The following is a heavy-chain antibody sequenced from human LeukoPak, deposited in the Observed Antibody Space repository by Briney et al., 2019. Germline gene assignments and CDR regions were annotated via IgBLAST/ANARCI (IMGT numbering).Heavy chain of an antibody. V-gene: IGHV3-30*02. CDR3: AKDLRIKYSSSPLPDY. CDR1: GFTFSSYG. D-gene: IGHD6-6*01. J-gene: IGHJ4*02. Sequence: GGSLRLSCAASGFTFSSYGMHWVRQAPGKGLEWVAFIRYDGSNKYYADSVKGRFTISRDNSKNTLYLQMNSLRAEDTAVYYCAKDLRIKYSSSPLPDYWGQGTLVTVSS. CDR2: IRYDGSNK.